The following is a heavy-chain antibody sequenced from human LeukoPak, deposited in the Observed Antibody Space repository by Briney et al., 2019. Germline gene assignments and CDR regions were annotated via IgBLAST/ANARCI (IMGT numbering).Heavy chain of an antibody. V-gene: IGHV3-53*01. CDR1: GFTVSSNY. CDR2: IYSGGST. D-gene: IGHD1-20*01. Sequence: GGSLRLSCAASGFTVSSNYMSWVRQAPGKGLEWVSVIYSGGSTYYADSVKGRFTISRDNSKNTLYLQMNSLRAEDTAVYYCARGVTGTPPYYYYYMDVWGKGTTVTVSS. CDR3: ARGVTGTPPYYYYYMDV. J-gene: IGHJ6*03.